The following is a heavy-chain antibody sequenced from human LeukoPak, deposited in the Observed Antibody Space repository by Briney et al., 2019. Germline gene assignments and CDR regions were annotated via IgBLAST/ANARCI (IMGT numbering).Heavy chain of an antibody. J-gene: IGHJ6*03. CDR2: ITWDGGTT. CDR3: ARDRTAEAGNDYYMGV. V-gene: IGHV3-43*01. D-gene: IGHD6-13*01. CDR1: GFTFDDYT. Sequence: GGSLRLSCAASGFTFDDYTMHWVRQPPGKGLEWISLITWDGGTTYYADSVRGRFTISRDNSKTSLFLRMNSLRPEDTASYYCARDRTAEAGNDYYMGVWGNGTTVIVSS.